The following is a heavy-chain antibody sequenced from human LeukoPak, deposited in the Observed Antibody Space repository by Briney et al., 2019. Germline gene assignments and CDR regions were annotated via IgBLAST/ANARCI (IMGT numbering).Heavy chain of an antibody. CDR1: GFTFSSYS. V-gene: IGHV3-21*01. CDR2: ISSSSSYI. CDR3: ARAKYCSGGSCYFGGFDY. D-gene: IGHD2-15*01. J-gene: IGHJ4*02. Sequence: GGSLRLSCAASGFTFSSYSMNWVRQAPGKGLEWGSSISSSSSYIYYADSVKGRFTISRDNAKNSLYLQMNSLRAEDTAVYYCARAKYCSGGSCYFGGFDYWGQGTLVTVSA.